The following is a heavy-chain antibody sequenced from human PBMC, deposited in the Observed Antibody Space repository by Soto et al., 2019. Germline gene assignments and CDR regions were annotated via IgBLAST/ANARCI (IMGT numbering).Heavy chain of an antibody. CDR2: IYYSGST. J-gene: IGHJ4*02. V-gene: IGHV4-31*03. CDR1: GGSISSGGYY. D-gene: IGHD4-17*01. Sequence: SETLSLTCTVSGGSISSGGYYWSWIRQHPGKGLEWIGYIYYSGSTYYNSSLKSRVTISVDTSKNQFSLKPSSVTAADTAVYYCARGVRTVTPPYYFDYWGQGTLVTVSS. CDR3: ARGVRTVTPPYYFDY.